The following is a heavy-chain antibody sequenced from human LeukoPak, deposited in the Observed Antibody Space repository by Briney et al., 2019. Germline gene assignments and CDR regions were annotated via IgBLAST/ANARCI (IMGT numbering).Heavy chain of an antibody. CDR3: ARGNWGFDY. D-gene: IGHD7-27*01. V-gene: IGHV1-2*06. CDR1: GYTFTDYF. J-gene: IGHJ4*02. CDR2: MNGNSGVT. Sequence: ASVKVSCKASGYTFTDYFIHWVRQAPGQGPEWMGRMNGNSGVTMYAQTLQDRVTMTRDTSISTAYMELSRLTSDDTAVYYCARGNWGFDYWGQGTLVTVSS.